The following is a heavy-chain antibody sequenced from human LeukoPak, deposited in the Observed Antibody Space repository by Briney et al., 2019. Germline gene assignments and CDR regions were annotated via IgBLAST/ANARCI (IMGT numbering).Heavy chain of an antibody. J-gene: IGHJ4*02. CDR2: IYYSGST. CDR1: GGSISGHY. CDR3: AKGYRVGALNYYFDY. D-gene: IGHD1-26*01. V-gene: IGHV4-59*08. Sequence: SSETLSLTCTVSGGSISGHYWSWIRRPPGKGLEWIGYIYYSGSTNYNPSLKSRVTISVDTSRNQISLKLSSVTAADTAVYYCAKGYRVGALNYYFDYWGQGALVTVSS.